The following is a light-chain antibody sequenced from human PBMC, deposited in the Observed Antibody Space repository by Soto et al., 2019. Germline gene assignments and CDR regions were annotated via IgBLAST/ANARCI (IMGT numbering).Light chain of an antibody. V-gene: IGKV1-27*01. CDR3: QKYNTAPLT. CDR2: ATS. J-gene: IGKJ4*01. CDR1: QGIAPY. Sequence: DVQMTQSPSSLSAFVGDRVTITCRASQGIAPYLAWFQQKPGKVPKLLIYATSTLQSGVPSRFSGSGYGTDFTLTISSLQPEDVATYYCQKYNTAPLTFGGGTKVDIK.